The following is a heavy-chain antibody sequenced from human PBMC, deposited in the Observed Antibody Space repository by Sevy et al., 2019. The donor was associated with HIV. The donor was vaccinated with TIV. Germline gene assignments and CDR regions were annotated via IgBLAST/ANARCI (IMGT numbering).Heavy chain of an antibody. J-gene: IGHJ4*02. CDR1: GFTFSSYW. CDR3: ARQKTTGPHDY. V-gene: IGHV3-7*01. Sequence: GGSLRLSCAGSGFTFSSYWMSWVRQAPGKGLEWVANIKEDESERYYVDSVKGRFTISRDNAKNSLYLQMNGLRGEDTAVYYCARQKTTGPHDYWGQGTLVTVSS. CDR2: IKEDESER. D-gene: IGHD4-17*01.